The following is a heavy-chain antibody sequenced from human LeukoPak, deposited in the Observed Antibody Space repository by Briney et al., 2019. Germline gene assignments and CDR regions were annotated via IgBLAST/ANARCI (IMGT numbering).Heavy chain of an antibody. Sequence: PGGSLRLSCAASGFTFRNYWMHWVRQVPGKGLVWVSHLNGDGSSITYADSVKGRFTISRDNAKSTLYLQMNSLRAEDTAVYYCARDREYCPDVWGQGTTVTVSS. V-gene: IGHV3-74*01. CDR1: GFTFRNYW. D-gene: IGHD2/OR15-2a*01. CDR2: LNGDGSSI. J-gene: IGHJ6*02. CDR3: ARDREYCPDV.